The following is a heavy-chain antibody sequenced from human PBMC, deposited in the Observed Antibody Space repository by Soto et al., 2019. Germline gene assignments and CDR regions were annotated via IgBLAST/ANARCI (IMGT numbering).Heavy chain of an antibody. J-gene: IGHJ4*02. CDR3: ARHSFRSSGWYHRD. D-gene: IGHD6-19*01. V-gene: IGHV5-51*01. CDR1: AYSFTSHW. Sequence: PGESLKISCKGSAYSFTSHWIGWVRQMPGKGLEWMGIIYPGDSDTRYSPSFQGQVTISADKSISTAYLQWSSLKAPDTAMYYCARHSFRSSGWYHRDWGQGTQVTVSS. CDR2: IYPGDSDT.